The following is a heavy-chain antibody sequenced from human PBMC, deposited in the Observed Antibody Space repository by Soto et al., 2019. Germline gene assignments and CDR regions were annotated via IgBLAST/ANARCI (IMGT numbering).Heavy chain of an antibody. V-gene: IGHV4-31*02. Sequence: SEPLSLTWLVSGFSSSSGYDYWPWIRPHPGKGLEWIGYISYSGSPHYNPSLKSRVTISVDKSKNQFSLKLSSVTAADTLMYYCARAATGSYYFGVFDIWGQGTTVTV. CDR3: ARAATGSYYFGVFDI. J-gene: IGHJ3*02. CDR1: GFSSSSGYDY. CDR2: ISYSGSP. D-gene: IGHD1-26*01.